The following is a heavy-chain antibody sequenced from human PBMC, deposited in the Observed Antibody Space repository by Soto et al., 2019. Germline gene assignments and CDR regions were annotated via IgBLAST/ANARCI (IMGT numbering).Heavy chain of an antibody. V-gene: IGHV4-30-2*01. J-gene: IGHJ4*02. Sequence: SETLSLTCAVSGGSISSGGYSWSWIRQPPGKGLEWAGYIYHSGSTYYNPSLKSRVTISVDRSKNQFSLKLSSVTAADTAVYFCARSSTTVTTLDYWGQGTLVTVS. CDR3: ARSSTTVTTLDY. CDR1: GGSISSGGYS. CDR2: IYHSGST. D-gene: IGHD1-1*01.